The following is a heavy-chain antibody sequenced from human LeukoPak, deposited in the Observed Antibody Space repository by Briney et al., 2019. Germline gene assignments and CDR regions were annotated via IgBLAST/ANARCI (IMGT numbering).Heavy chain of an antibody. Sequence: SVKVSCKASGGTFSSYAISWVRQAPGQGLEWMGGIIPIFGTANYAQKFQGRVTITTDESTSTAYMELSSLRSEDTAVYYCAGDIAARNTNYYYYYYMDVWGKGTTVTVS. D-gene: IGHD6-6*01. J-gene: IGHJ6*03. CDR1: GGTFSSYA. V-gene: IGHV1-69*05. CDR2: IIPIFGTA. CDR3: AGDIAARNTNYYYYYYMDV.